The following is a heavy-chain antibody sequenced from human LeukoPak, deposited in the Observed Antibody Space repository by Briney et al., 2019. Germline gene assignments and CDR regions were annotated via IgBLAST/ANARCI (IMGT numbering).Heavy chain of an antibody. CDR3: ARHYDTSGYWYYFDY. V-gene: IGHV4-59*08. D-gene: IGHD3-22*01. Sequence: SSETLSLTCTVSGGSISSHYWSWIRQPPGKGLEWIGYIYYSGSTNYNPSLKSRVTISVDTSKNQFSLKLSSVTAADTAVYYCARHYDTSGYWYYFDYWGQGTLVTVSS. J-gene: IGHJ4*02. CDR2: IYYSGST. CDR1: GGSISSHY.